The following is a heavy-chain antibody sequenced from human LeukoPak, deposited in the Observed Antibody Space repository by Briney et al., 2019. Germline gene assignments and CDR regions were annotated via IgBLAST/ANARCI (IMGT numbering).Heavy chain of an antibody. V-gene: IGHV4-61*02. D-gene: IGHD3-16*01. Sequence: SETLSLTCTVSGGSISSGSYYWSWIRQPAGKGLVWIGRIYTSGSTNYNPSLKSRVTISVDTSKNQFSLKLSSVTAADTAVYYCARLVGWGSSGYFDYCGQGTLVTVSS. CDR2: IYTSGST. J-gene: IGHJ4*02. CDR1: GGSISSGSYY. CDR3: ARLVGWGSSGYFDY.